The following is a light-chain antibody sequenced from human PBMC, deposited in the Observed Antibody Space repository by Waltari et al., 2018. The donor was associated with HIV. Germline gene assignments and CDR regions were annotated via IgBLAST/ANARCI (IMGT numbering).Light chain of an antibody. CDR2: RGN. Sequence: QAGLTQPPSVSKALGQTATFTCTGDKNNIGFQGAVWLKHHLGHPPKLLSYRGNNRPSGVPDRFSASTSGKTASLNITGLQADDEADYYCSSWDTRLNGWVFGGGTHLTVL. J-gene: IGLJ3*02. CDR1: KNNIGFQG. V-gene: IGLV10-54*01. CDR3: SSWDTRLNGWV.